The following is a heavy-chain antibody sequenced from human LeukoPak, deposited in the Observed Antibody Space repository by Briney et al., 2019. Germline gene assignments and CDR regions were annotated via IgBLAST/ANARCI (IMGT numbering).Heavy chain of an antibody. CDR3: ARLRLVAATPGNWFDP. CDR1: GYTFTGYY. D-gene: IGHD2-15*01. V-gene: IGHV1-2*02. Sequence: ASVNVSCKASGYTFTGYYMHWVRQAPGQGLEWMGWINPNSGGTNYAQKFQGRVTMTRDTSISIAYMELSRLRSDDTAVYYCARLRLVAATPGNWFDPWPQGTLVTVSS. CDR2: INPNSGGT. J-gene: IGHJ5*02.